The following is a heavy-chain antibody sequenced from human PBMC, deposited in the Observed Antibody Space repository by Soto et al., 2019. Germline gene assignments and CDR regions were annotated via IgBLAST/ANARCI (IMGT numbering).Heavy chain of an antibody. Sequence: GGSLRLSCAASGFTFSSYDMHWVRQAPGKGLEWVAVIWNDGGNKYYADSVKGRFTISRDNSKNTLYLQMNSLRAEDTAVYYCAREYVSIWNGMDVWGQGTTVTVSS. D-gene: IGHD1-1*01. CDR3: AREYVSIWNGMDV. J-gene: IGHJ6*02. V-gene: IGHV3-33*01. CDR1: GFTFSSYD. CDR2: IWNDGGNK.